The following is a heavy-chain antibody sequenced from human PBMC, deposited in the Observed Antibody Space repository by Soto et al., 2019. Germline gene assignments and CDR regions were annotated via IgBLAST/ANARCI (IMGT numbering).Heavy chain of an antibody. CDR2: IWYDGSNK. CDR1: GFTFSSYG. Sequence: GGSLRLSCAASGFTFSSYGMHWVRQAPGKGLEWVAVIWYDGSNKYYADSVKGRFTISRDNSKNTLYLQMNSLRAEDTAVYYCARDSWTYGMDVWGLGTTVTVSS. D-gene: IGHD2-15*01. V-gene: IGHV3-33*01. CDR3: ARDSWTYGMDV. J-gene: IGHJ6*02.